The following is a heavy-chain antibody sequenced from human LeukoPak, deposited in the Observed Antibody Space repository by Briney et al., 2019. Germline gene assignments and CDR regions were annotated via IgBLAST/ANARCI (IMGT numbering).Heavy chain of an antibody. J-gene: IGHJ4*02. Sequence: GGSLRLSCAASGFTFSGSAIHWVRQASGKGLEWVGRIRTKANSYATAYAASVKGRFTISRDDSKNTAYLQMNSLKTEDTAVYYCTSPMYYFDTSIDYWGQGTLVTVSS. V-gene: IGHV3-73*01. CDR3: TSPMYYFDTSIDY. CDR2: IRTKANSYAT. CDR1: GFTFSGSA. D-gene: IGHD3-22*01.